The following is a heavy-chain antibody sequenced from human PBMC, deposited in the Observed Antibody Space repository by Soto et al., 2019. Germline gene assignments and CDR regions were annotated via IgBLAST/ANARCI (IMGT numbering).Heavy chain of an antibody. Sequence: GGSLRLSCAASGFTFSNAWMSWVRQAPGKGLEWVGRIKSKTDGGTTDYAAPVKGRFTISRDDSKNTLYLQMNSLKTEDTAVYYCAKALLLTYPYFDYWGQGTLVTVSS. J-gene: IGHJ4*02. CDR1: GFTFSNAW. CDR3: AKALLLTYPYFDY. V-gene: IGHV3-15*01. CDR2: IKSKTDGGTT. D-gene: IGHD2-15*01.